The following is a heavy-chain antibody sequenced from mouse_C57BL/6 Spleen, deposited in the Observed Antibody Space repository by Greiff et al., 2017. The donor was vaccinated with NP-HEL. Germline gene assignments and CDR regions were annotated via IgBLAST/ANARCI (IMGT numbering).Heavy chain of an antibody. Sequence: EVMLVESGGGLVQPGGSMKLSCVASGFTFSNYWMNWVRQSPEKGLEWVAQIRLKSDNYATHYAESVKGRFTISRDDSKSSVYLQMHNLRAEDTVIYYCTVATVVANWYFDGWGTATTVTVSS. J-gene: IGHJ1*03. CDR3: TVATVVANWYFDG. CDR1: GFTFSNYW. D-gene: IGHD1-1*01. V-gene: IGHV6-3*01. CDR2: IRLKSDNYAT.